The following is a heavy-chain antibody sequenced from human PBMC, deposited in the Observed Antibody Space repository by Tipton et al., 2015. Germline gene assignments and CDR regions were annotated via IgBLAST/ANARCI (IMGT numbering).Heavy chain of an antibody. J-gene: IGHJ4*02. CDR2: IYYRGIT. D-gene: IGHD3-22*01. CDR3: ARGVDRSGPYYDY. Sequence: TLSLTCTVSGDSISNYYWSWIRQPPGKGLEWIGYIYYRGITNYNPSLKSRVTMSLDTSKSQFSLKLSSVTAADTAVYYCARGVDRSGPYYDYWGQGALVTVSS. CDR1: GDSISNYY. V-gene: IGHV4-59*01.